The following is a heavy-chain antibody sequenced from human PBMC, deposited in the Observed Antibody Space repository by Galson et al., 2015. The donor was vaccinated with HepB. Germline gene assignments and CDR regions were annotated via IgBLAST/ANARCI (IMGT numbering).Heavy chain of an antibody. CDR3: ASYVAANDAFDI. V-gene: IGHV3-11*06. D-gene: IGHD3-16*01. J-gene: IGHJ3*02. CDR2: ISSSSSYT. CDR1: GFTFSDYY. Sequence: SLRLSCAASGFTFSDYYMSWIRQAPGRGLEWVSYISSSSSYTNYADSVKGRFTISRDSAKNSLYLQMNSLRAEDTAVYYCASYVAANDAFDIWGQGTMVTVSS.